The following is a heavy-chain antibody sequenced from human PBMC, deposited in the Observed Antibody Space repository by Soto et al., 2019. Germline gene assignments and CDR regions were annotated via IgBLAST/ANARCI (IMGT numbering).Heavy chain of an antibody. CDR2: IYPGDSDT. V-gene: IGHV5-51*01. CDR1: GYSFNTYW. CDR3: TRQVLRQTKYSSSSDFFDS. Sequence: GESLKISCQTSGYSFNTYWIGWVRQMPGKGLEWLGIIYPGDSDTRFNPSFQRQLTISVDRSISTVNLKWNSLEASDTAIYYCTRQVLRQTKYSSSSDFFDSWGQGTLVTVSS. J-gene: IGHJ4*02. D-gene: IGHD6-13*01.